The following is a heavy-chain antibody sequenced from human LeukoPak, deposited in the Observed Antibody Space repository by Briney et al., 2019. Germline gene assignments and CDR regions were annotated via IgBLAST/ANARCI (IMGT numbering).Heavy chain of an antibody. Sequence: GGSLRLSCAASGFTFSSYAMSWVRQAPGKGLEWVSAIRGSGGSTYYADSVKGRFTISRDNSKNTLYLQMNSLRAEDTAVYYCAEHERITKIVVASPGAFDIWGQGTMVTVSS. CDR2: IRGSGGST. CDR3: AEHERITKIVVASPGAFDI. J-gene: IGHJ3*02. D-gene: IGHD3-22*01. V-gene: IGHV3-23*01. CDR1: GFTFSSYA.